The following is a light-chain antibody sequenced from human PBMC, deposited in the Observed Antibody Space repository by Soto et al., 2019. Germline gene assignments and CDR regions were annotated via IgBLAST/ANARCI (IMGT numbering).Light chain of an antibody. V-gene: IGKV3-15*01. J-gene: IGKJ1*01. CDR1: QSVSSN. Sequence: EIVLTQYTGTLSLSPGERATLSCRASQSVSSNLAWYQQRPGQAPRLLIYGASTRASGIPARFSGSGSGTEFTLTISSLQSEDFAVYYCQQYNNWPRTFGQGTKVDIK. CDR3: QQYNNWPRT. CDR2: GAS.